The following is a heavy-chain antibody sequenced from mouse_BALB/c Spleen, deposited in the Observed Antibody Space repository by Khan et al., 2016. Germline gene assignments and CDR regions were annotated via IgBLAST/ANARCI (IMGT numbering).Heavy chain of an antibody. V-gene: IGHV1S135*01. D-gene: IGHD6-1*01. CDR3: AISAQSFYAMDY. CDR1: GYSFTSYY. J-gene: IGHJ4*01. Sequence: VQLKESGPELMKPGASVKISCKASGYSFTSYYMHWVKQSHGKSLEWIGYIDPFNGGTSYNQKFKGKATLTVDKSSSTAYMHLSSLTSEDSAGYYCAISAQSFYAMDYWGQGTSVTVSS. CDR2: IDPFNGGT.